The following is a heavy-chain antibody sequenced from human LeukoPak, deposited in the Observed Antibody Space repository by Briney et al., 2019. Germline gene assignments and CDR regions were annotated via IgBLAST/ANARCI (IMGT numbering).Heavy chain of an antibody. D-gene: IGHD6-19*01. CDR1: GFTFSSCG. V-gene: IGHV3-33*01. J-gene: IGHJ4*02. Sequence: GRSLRLSCAASGFTFSSCGMHWVRQAPGKGLEWVAVIWSDGSTKYYADSVKGRFTISRDNSKNTLFLQMNSLRAEDTAVFYCARGGLTVALDYWGQGTLVTVSS. CDR3: ARGGLTVALDY. CDR2: IWSDGSTK.